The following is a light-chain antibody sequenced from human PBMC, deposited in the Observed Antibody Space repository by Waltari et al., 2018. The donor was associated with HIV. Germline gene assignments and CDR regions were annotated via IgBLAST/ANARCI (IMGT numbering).Light chain of an antibody. CDR2: DAS. V-gene: IGKV3-11*01. CDR3: HQRSNWPQT. Sequence: EIVLTQSPATLSLSPGERVTLSCRASQSVSGYLAWYQQKPGQAPRLLIYDASSRATGIPARFSGSESGTDFTLTISSLEPEDFAVYYCHQRSNWPQTFGQGTKVEIK. J-gene: IGKJ1*01. CDR1: QSVSGY.